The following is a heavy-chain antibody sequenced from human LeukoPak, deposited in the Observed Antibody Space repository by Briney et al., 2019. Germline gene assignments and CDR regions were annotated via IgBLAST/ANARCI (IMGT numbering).Heavy chain of an antibody. Sequence: ASVKVSCKASGGTFSSYAISWVRRAPGQGLEWMGGIIPIFGTANYAQKFQGRVTITADESTSTAYMELSSLRSEDTAVYYCARVGYYSYGPHLGYYFDYWGQGTLVTVSS. CDR1: GGTFSSYA. D-gene: IGHD5-18*01. CDR3: ARVGYYSYGPHLGYYFDY. J-gene: IGHJ4*02. V-gene: IGHV1-69*13. CDR2: IIPIFGTA.